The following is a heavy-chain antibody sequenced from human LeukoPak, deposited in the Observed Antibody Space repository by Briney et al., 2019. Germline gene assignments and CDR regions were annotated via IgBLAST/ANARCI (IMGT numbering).Heavy chain of an antibody. J-gene: IGHJ6*02. V-gene: IGHV3-74*01. CDR3: ATFWNEPYYFYGMDV. Sequence: GGSLRLSCAASGLTFSSHWMHWVRQAPGKGLVWVSRITNDGSSTTYADSVKGRFTISRDNAKNSLYLQMNSLRAEDTAVYYCATFWNEPYYFYGMDVWGQGTTVTVSS. CDR1: GLTFSSHW. D-gene: IGHD1-1*01. CDR2: ITNDGSST.